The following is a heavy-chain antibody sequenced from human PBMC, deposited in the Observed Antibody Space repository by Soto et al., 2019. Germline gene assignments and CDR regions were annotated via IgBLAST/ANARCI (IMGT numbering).Heavy chain of an antibody. V-gene: IGHV3-15*07. Sequence: PGGSLRLSCAVSGVTLTNVWMNWVRQAPGKGPEWVGRVKSNIDGGTTDYAAPVKGRFTVSRDDSESTLYLQMNSLKTEDTAVYYCSHGYYQYFNARGQRTLVTVSS. CDR3: SHGYYQYFNA. CDR1: GVTLTNVW. J-gene: IGHJ4*02. D-gene: IGHD5-18*01. CDR2: VKSNIDGGTT.